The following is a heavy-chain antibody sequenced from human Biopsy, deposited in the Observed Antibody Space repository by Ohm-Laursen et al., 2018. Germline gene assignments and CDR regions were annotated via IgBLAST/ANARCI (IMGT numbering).Heavy chain of an antibody. D-gene: IGHD3-22*01. CDR3: AGIIVRSSGSSNYFDY. CDR2: ISHSGNT. V-gene: IGHV4-38-2*01. Sequence: PSETLSLTCAVFGFSISSGHYWAWIRQPPGKGLEWIGTISHSGNTYYNPSLKTRVTMSLDTSKNQFSLGLSSVTAVDTAIYYCAGIIVRSSGSSNYFDYWGQGTLVTVSS. CDR1: GFSISSGHY. J-gene: IGHJ4*02.